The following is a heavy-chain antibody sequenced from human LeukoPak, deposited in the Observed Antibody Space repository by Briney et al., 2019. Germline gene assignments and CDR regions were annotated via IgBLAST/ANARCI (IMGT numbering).Heavy chain of an antibody. Sequence: GGSLRLSCAASGFTFSSYSMNWVRQAPGKGLEWVSSISSSSSYIYYADSGKGRFTISRDNAKNSLYLQMNSLRAEDTAVYYCAREPQMVRGVMNYWGQGTLVTVSS. V-gene: IGHV3-21*01. D-gene: IGHD3-10*01. CDR2: ISSSSSYI. J-gene: IGHJ4*02. CDR1: GFTFSSYS. CDR3: AREPQMVRGVMNY.